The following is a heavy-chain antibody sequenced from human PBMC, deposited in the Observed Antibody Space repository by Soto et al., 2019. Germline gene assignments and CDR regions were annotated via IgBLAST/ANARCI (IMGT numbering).Heavy chain of an antibody. Sequence: GASVKVSCKASGGTFSSYAISWVRQAPGQGLEWMGWISANNGTTNYAQKLQGRVTMTTDTSTSTAYMELRSLRSDDTAVYYCTSFRRNNYYYGMDVWGQGTTVTVSS. V-gene: IGHV1-18*01. CDR1: GGTFSSYA. CDR3: TSFRRNNYYYGMDV. D-gene: IGHD1-1*01. J-gene: IGHJ6*02. CDR2: ISANNGTT.